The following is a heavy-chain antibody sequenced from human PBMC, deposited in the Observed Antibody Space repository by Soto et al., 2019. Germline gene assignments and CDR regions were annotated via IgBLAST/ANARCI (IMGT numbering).Heavy chain of an antibody. CDR3: AKNGQPPYYYYGLDV. V-gene: IGHV1-18*01. CDR2: ISGYNGDT. Sequence: ASVKVSCKVSGYTLTELSMHWVRQAPGQGLEWMGWISGYNGDTNHAQKFQGRVSMTIDTSTTTAYMELRSLTSDDTAVYYCAKNGQPPYYYYGLDVWGQGTKVTVSS. D-gene: IGHD2-8*01. CDR1: GYTLTELS. J-gene: IGHJ6*02.